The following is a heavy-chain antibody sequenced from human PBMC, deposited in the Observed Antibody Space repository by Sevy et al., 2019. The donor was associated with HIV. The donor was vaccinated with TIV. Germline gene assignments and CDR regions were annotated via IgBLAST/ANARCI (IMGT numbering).Heavy chain of an antibody. CDR1: GYIFTNYW. Sequence: GESLKISCKGSGYIFTNYWIGWVRQMPGKGLEWMGMIYPGDSDSRYSPSFQGQVTISADKSISTAYVQWSSLKASDTAMYYCARATAGTAPHYSYYTMDVWGQGTTVTVSS. J-gene: IGHJ6*02. V-gene: IGHV5-51*01. D-gene: IGHD6-13*01. CDR3: ARATAGTAPHYSYYTMDV. CDR2: IYPGDSDS.